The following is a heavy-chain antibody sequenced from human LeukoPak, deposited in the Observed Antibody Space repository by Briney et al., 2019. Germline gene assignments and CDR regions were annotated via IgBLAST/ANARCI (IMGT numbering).Heavy chain of an antibody. J-gene: IGHJ3*02. CDR1: GFTFSSYS. Sequence: PGGSLRLFCAASGFTFSSYSMNWVRQAPGKGLEWVSYISSSSSTIYYADSVKGRFTISRDNAKNSLYLQMNSLRAEDTAVYYCARGVVPAAMSAFDIWGQGTMVTVSS. CDR3: ARGVVPAAMSAFDI. D-gene: IGHD2-2*01. V-gene: IGHV3-48*04. CDR2: ISSSSSTI.